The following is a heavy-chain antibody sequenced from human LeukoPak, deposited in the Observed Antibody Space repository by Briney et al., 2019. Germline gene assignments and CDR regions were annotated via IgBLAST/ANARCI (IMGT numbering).Heavy chain of an antibody. V-gene: IGHV3-7*01. J-gene: IGHJ4*02. CDR2: IKQDGSVK. D-gene: IGHD1-26*01. Sequence: GGSLRLSCAASGFTFSDYWMIWVRQAPGKGLEWVANIKQDGSVKYYVDSVRGRFTISRDNAKNSLYLQMNSLRAEDTAVYYCAREKTYSGSRLDYWGQGTLVTVSS. CDR3: AREKTYSGSRLDY. CDR1: GFTFSDYW.